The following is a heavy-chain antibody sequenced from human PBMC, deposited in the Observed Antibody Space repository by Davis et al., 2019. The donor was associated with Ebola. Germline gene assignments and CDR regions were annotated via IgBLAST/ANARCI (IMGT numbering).Heavy chain of an antibody. J-gene: IGHJ4*02. V-gene: IGHV4-39*01. Sequence: SETLSLTCTVSGDPISSSSYYWGWIRQPPGKGLEWIGSIYYSGSTYYNPSLKSRVTISVVTSKNQFSLKLSSVTAADTAVYYCARPGSGWLYFDYWGQGTLVTVSS. CDR1: GDPISSSSYY. CDR3: ARPGSGWLYFDY. CDR2: IYYSGST. D-gene: IGHD6-19*01.